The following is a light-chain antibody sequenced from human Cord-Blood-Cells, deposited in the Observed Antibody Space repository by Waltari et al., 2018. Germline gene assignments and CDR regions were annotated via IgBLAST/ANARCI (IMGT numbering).Light chain of an antibody. J-gene: IGLJ3*02. CDR1: AVPKQS. V-gene: IGLV3-25*03. CDR3: QSADSSGTYWV. CDR2: KDS. Sequence: SYELTQPPSVPGSPGQTARSTCSGDAVPKQSCTWYQQKPGQAPVLVIYKDSERPSGIPERFSGSSSGTTVTLTISGVQAEDEADYYCQSADSSGTYWVFGGGTKLTVL.